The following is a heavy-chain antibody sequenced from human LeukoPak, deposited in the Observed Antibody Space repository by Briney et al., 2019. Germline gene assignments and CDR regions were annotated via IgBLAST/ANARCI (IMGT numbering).Heavy chain of an antibody. Sequence: SETLSLTCTVSGGSISSYYWSWIRQPPGKGLEWIGYIYYSGSTNYNPSLKSRVTISVDTSKNQFSLKLSSVTAADTAVYYCARVQWLVRSAYYYYYMDVWGKGTTVTGSS. CDR3: ARVQWLVRSAYYYYYMDV. J-gene: IGHJ6*03. V-gene: IGHV4-59*01. CDR2: IYYSGST. CDR1: GGSISSYY. D-gene: IGHD6-19*01.